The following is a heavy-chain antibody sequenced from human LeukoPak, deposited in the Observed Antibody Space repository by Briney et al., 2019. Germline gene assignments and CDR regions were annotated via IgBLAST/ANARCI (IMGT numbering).Heavy chain of an antibody. J-gene: IGHJ6*03. V-gene: IGHV4-59*01. D-gene: IGHD3-16*01. CDR2: IYYGGST. CDR1: GGSISSYY. Sequence: PSETLSLTCTVSGGSISSYYWSWIRRPPGKGLEWIGYIYYGGSTNYNPSLKSRVTISVDTSKNQFSLKLSSVTAADTAVYYCARETSQKGAHYMDVWGKGTTVTISS. CDR3: ARETSQKGAHYMDV.